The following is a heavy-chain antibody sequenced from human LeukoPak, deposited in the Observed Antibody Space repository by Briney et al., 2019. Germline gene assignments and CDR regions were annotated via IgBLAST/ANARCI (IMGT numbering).Heavy chain of an antibody. CDR1: GYIFSNYG. CDR3: ARDHAGSYYDVWSGYYNDDGGADY. CDR2: ISGHNGNT. V-gene: IGHV1-18*01. Sequence: GASVKVSCKASGYIFSNYGISWVRQAPGQGLEWMGWISGHNGNTNYAQKVQDRVTMTTDTSTNTAYMELKTLGSDDTAVYFCARDHAGSYYDVWSGYYNDDGGADYWGQGTLVTVSS. J-gene: IGHJ4*02. D-gene: IGHD3-3*01.